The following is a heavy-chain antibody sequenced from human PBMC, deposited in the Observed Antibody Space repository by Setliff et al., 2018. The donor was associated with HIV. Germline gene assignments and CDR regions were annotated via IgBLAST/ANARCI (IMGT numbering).Heavy chain of an antibody. CDR2: FDPEDGET. Sequence: ASVKVSCKVSGDTLTDLSNHWVRQAPGKGLEWMGGFDPEDGETVYAQKLQGRVTMTEDTSTATAYMELSSLRSEDTAMYYCATIRAYYYDSSGQAYFQYWGHGTLVTVSS. D-gene: IGHD3-22*01. CDR1: GDTLTDLS. V-gene: IGHV1-24*01. CDR3: ATIRAYYYDSSGQAYFQY. J-gene: IGHJ1*01.